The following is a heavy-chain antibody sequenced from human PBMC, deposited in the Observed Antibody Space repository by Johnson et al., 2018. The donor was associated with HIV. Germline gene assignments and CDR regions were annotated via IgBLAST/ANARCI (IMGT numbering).Heavy chain of an antibody. D-gene: IGHD3-22*01. V-gene: IGHV3-66*04. J-gene: IGHJ3*02. CDR2: IYSGGST. Sequence: EVQLVESGGGLVQPGGSLRLSCAASGFAVSSNYMSWVRQAPGKGLEWVSVIYSGGSTYYADSVKGRFTISRDNSKNTLYLQMNSLRDEDMAVYYCAKLFLTTDAVDIWGQGTMVTVSS. CDR3: AKLFLTTDAVDI. CDR1: GFAVSSNY.